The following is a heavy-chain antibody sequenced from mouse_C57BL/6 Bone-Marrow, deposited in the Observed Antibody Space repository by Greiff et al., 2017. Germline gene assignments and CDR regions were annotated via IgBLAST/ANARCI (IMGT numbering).Heavy chain of an antibody. CDR1: GYTFTDYY. V-gene: IGHV1-19*01. CDR3: AKEGSSCEAY. CDR2: INPYNGGT. J-gene: IGHJ3*01. Sequence: VQLQQSGPVLVKPGASVKMSCKASGYTFTDYYMNWVKQSHGKSLEWIGVINPYNGGTSYNQKFKGKATLTVDKSSSTAYMELTSLTSADSAVYYCAKEGSSCEAYWGQGTLVTVSA.